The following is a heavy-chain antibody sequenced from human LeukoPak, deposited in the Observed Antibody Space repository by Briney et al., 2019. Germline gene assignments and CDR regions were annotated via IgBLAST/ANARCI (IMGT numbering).Heavy chain of an antibody. CDR1: GFTFSSYA. D-gene: IGHD4-17*01. J-gene: IGHJ6*02. CDR2: ISSNGGST. V-gene: IGHV3-64*02. Sequence: PGGSLRLSCAASGFTFSSYAMHWVRQAPGKGLEYVSAISSNGGSTYYADSVKGRFTISRDNSKNTLYLQMGSLRAEDMAVYYCARSATWSTLTYGMDVWGQGTTVTVSS. CDR3: ARSATWSTLTYGMDV.